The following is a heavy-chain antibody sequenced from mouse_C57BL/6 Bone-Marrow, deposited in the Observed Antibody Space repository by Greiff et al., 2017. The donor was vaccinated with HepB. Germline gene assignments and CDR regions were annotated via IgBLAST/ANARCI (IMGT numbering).Heavy chain of an antibody. CDR1: GFTFSSYA. Sequence: EVQGVESGGGLVKPGGSLKLSCAASGFTFSSYAMSWVRQTPEKRLEWVATISDGGSYTYYPDNVKGRFTSSRDNAKNNLYLQMSHLKSEDTAMYYCARDRTTTLVPTAWFAYWGQGTLVTVSA. CDR3: ARDRTTTLVPTAWFAY. J-gene: IGHJ3*01. V-gene: IGHV5-4*01. D-gene: IGHD1-1*01. CDR2: ISDGGSYT.